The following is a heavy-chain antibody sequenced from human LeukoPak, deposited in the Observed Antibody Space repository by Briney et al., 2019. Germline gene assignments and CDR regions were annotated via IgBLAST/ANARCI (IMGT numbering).Heavy chain of an antibody. J-gene: IGHJ6*02. D-gene: IGHD2-15*01. CDR2: IYPGDSDT. Sequence: GESLKISCQGSGGSSRYKFSTYWIGWVRQMPGKGLEWMGIIYPGDSDTRYSPSFQGQVTISADKSISTAYLQWSSLKASDTAMYYCAISGGIYCSGGSCYSGGMDVWGQGTTVTVSS. CDR1: GGSSRYKFSTYW. CDR3: AISGGIYCSGGSCYSGGMDV. V-gene: IGHV5-51*01.